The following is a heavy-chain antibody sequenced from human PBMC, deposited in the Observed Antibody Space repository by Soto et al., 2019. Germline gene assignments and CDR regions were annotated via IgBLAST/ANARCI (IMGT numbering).Heavy chain of an antibody. CDR2: INPNSGGT. CDR3: ARDMGRDGYNYGMDV. D-gene: IGHD3-10*01. J-gene: IGHJ6*02. CDR1: GYTFTGYY. Sequence: VASVKVSCKASGYTFTGYYMHWVRQAPGQGLEWMGWINPNSGGTNYAQKFQGRVTMTRDTSISTAYMELSRLRSDDTAVYYCARDMGRDGYNYGMDVWGQGTTVTVSS. V-gene: IGHV1-2*02.